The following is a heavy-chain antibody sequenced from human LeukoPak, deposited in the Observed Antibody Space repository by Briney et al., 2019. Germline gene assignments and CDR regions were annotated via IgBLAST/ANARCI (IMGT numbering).Heavy chain of an antibody. CDR2: INPNSGAP. CDR1: GYTLTELS. V-gene: IGHV1-2*02. J-gene: IGHJ6*03. CDR3: ARVEYSSSLGVDYYYMDV. Sequence: ASVKVSCKVSGYTLTELSMHWVRQAPGQGLEWMGWINPNSGAPNYAQKFQGRVTMTRDTSISTAYMELGRLRSDDTAVYYCARVEYSSSLGVDYYYMDVWGKGTTVTVSS. D-gene: IGHD6-6*01.